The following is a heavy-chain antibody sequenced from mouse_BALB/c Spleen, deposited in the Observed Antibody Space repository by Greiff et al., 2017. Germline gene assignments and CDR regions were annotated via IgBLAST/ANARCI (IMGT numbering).Heavy chain of an antibody. V-gene: IGHV1-9*01. Sequence: QVQLQQSGAELMTPGASVKISCKATGYTFSSYWIEWVKQRPGHGLEWIGEILPGSGSTNYNEKFKGKATFTADTSSNTAYMQLSSLTSEDSAVYYCARKRGGTDFDDWGQGTTLTVSS. D-gene: IGHD4-1*01. J-gene: IGHJ2*01. CDR2: ILPGSGST. CDR3: ARKRGGTDFDD. CDR1: GYTFSSYW.